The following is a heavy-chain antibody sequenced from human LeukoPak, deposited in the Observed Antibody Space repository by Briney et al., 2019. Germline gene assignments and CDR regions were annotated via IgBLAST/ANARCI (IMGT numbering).Heavy chain of an antibody. J-gene: IGHJ6*02. CDR2: IYYSGST. CDR1: GGSISSYY. Sequence: SETLSLTCTVSGGSISSYYWSWIRQPPGKGLEWIGYIYYSGSTNYNPSLKSRVTISVDTSKNQFSLKLSSVTAADTAMYYCARGVPAAIRYYYYGMDVWGQGTTVTVSS. V-gene: IGHV4-59*01. CDR3: ARGVPAAIRYYYYGMDV. D-gene: IGHD2-2*02.